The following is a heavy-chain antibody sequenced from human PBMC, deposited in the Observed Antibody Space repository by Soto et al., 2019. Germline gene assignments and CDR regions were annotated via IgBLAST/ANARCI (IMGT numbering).Heavy chain of an antibody. D-gene: IGHD2-2*01. V-gene: IGHV1-69*06. Sequence: ASVKVSCRASRGHLSSSAIRWARQVPGQESEWMGGIIPIFGTANYAQKSQGRVTITAEKSTSTAYMELSSLRSEDTFAYSSASSLGYCISTSCYRAYDIWGQGS. CDR1: RGHLSSSA. CDR2: IIPIFGTA. CDR3: ASSLGYCISTSCYRAYDI. J-gene: IGHJ3*02.